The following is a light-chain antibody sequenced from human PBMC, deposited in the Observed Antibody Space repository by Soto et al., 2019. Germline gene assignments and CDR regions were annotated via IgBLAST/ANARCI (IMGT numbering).Light chain of an antibody. V-gene: IGKV1-5*01. CDR1: QSISSW. Sequence: DIQMTKSPSTLSASVGERVTITCRASQSISSWLAWYQQKPGKAPKLLIYDASSLESGVPSRVSGSGSGTEFTLTIDSLQPDDFATYYCQEYKSYSWTFGQGTKVDIK. J-gene: IGKJ1*01. CDR2: DAS. CDR3: QEYKSYSWT.